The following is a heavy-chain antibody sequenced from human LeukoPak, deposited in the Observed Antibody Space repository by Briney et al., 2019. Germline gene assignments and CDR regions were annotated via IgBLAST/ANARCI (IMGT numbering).Heavy chain of an antibody. J-gene: IGHJ6*03. CDR2: IVVGSGNT. D-gene: IGHD3-10*01. CDR1: GFTFTSSA. CDR3: ARAKGLTMVRGAPRSKEYYYMDV. V-gene: IGHV1-58*02. Sequence: ASVKVSCKASGFTFTSSAMQWVRQARGQRLEWIGWIVVGSGNTNYAQKFQERVTITRDMSTSTAYMELSSLRSEDTAVYYCARAKGLTMVRGAPRSKEYYYMDVWGKGTTVTVSS.